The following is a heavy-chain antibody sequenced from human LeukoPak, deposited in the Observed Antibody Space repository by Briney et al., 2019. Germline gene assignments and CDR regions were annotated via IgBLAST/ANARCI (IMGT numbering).Heavy chain of an antibody. CDR1: GYSFSSGYY. CDR2: IYHSGNT. V-gene: IGHV4-38-2*01. J-gene: IGHJ4*02. CDR3: ASRQQLVTSYYFDY. Sequence: SETLSLTCAVSGYSFSSGYYWGWIRQPPGKGPEWIGTIYHSGNTYYNPSLKSRVSISVDTSKNQFSLKLTSVTAADTAVYYCASRQQLVTSYYFDYWGQGTLVTVSS. D-gene: IGHD6-13*01.